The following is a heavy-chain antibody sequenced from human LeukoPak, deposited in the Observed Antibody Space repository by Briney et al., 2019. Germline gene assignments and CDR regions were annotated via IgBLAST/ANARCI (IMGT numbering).Heavy chain of an antibody. CDR2: ISAYNGNT. J-gene: IGHJ4*02. CDR3: ASSGCSGGTCYFPDY. Sequence: GASVKVSCKASGYTFTTYGISWVRQAPGQGLEWMGWISAYNGNTNYAQKLQGRVTMTTETSTSTAYMELRSLRSDDTAVYYCASSGCSGGTCYFPDYWGQGTLVTVSS. CDR1: GYTFTTYG. V-gene: IGHV1-18*01. D-gene: IGHD2-15*01.